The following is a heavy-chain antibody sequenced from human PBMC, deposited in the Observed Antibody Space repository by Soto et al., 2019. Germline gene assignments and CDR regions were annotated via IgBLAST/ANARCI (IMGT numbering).Heavy chain of an antibody. CDR3: ARNSNYYDSSGYFNWFDP. CDR1: GYTFTSYG. CDR2: ISAYNGNT. D-gene: IGHD3-22*01. J-gene: IGHJ5*02. V-gene: IGHV1-18*01. Sequence: ASVKVSYKASGYTFTSYGISWVRQAPGQGLEWMGWISAYNGNTNYAQKLQGRVTMTTDTSTSTAYMELRSLRSDDTAVYYCARNSNYYDSSGYFNWFDPWGQGTLVTVSS.